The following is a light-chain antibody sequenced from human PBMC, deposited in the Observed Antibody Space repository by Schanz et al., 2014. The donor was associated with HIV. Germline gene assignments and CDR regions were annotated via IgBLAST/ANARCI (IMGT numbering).Light chain of an antibody. Sequence: EIVLTQSPATLSLSPGERATLSCRASQSVSNSLAWYQQKPGQAPRLLIYSASRRATGIPARFSGSGSGTDFTLTISSLEPEDFAVYYCQRYNSYSHTFGQGTKLDIK. J-gene: IGKJ2*01. CDR3: QRYNSYSHT. V-gene: IGKV3-11*01. CDR1: QSVSNS. CDR2: SAS.